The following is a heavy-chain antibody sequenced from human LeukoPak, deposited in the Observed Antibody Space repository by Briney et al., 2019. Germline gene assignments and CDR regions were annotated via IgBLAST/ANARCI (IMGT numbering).Heavy chain of an antibody. CDR1: GFTFSNYN. Sequence: GGSLRLSCAVSGFTFSNYNMNWVRRAPGKGLEWVSYIGSSVSTRYYADSVKGRFTISRDNGKHSLYPQMNSLRAEDTAVYYCAREGSDFWSGYSKGYFDYWGQGTLVTVSS. D-gene: IGHD3-3*01. J-gene: IGHJ4*02. CDR2: IGSSVSTR. CDR3: AREGSDFWSGYSKGYFDY. V-gene: IGHV3-48*01.